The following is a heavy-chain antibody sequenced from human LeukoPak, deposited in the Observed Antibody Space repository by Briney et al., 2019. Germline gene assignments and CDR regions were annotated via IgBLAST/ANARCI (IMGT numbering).Heavy chain of an antibody. CDR2: IYYSGST. CDR3: ARKYCSSTSCPFDC. CDR1: GGSISSYY. J-gene: IGHJ4*02. V-gene: IGHV4-59*01. D-gene: IGHD2-2*01. Sequence: SETLSLTCTVSGGSISSYYWSWIRQPPGKGLEWIGYIYYSGSTNYNPSLKSRVTISVDTSKNQFSLKLSSVTAADTAVYYCARKYCSSTSCPFDCWGQGTLVTVSS.